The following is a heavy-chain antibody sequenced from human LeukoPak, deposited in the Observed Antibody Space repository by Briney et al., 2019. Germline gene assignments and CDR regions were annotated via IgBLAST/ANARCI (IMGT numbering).Heavy chain of an antibody. V-gene: IGHV3-9*01. J-gene: IGHJ2*01. Sequence: GRSLRLSCSPSGFMFNDYALHWVRQAPGKGLEWVSSISWNSGNMYYVDSVKGRFTISRDNAKNSLSLQMNSLKPEDTALYYCAKGPGLGAGKRYLDLWGRGTLVIVSS. CDR2: ISWNSGNM. CDR1: GFMFNDYA. CDR3: AKGPGLGAGKRYLDL. D-gene: IGHD6-13*01.